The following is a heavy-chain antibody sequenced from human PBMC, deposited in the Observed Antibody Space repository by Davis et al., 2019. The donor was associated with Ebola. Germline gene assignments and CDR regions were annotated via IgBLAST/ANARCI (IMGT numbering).Heavy chain of an antibody. CDR3: ARMGKSYYDSLWDY. CDR1: GYSLTSYW. Sequence: GESLKTPCKGPGYSLTSYWIGRVRQMPGKGLEWMGIIYPGDSDIRYSPSFQGQVTISAYKSISTAYLQWSGLKASDTAMYYCARMGKSYYDSLWDYWGQGTLVTVSS. CDR2: IYPGDSDI. V-gene: IGHV5-51*01. D-gene: IGHD3-10*01. J-gene: IGHJ4*02.